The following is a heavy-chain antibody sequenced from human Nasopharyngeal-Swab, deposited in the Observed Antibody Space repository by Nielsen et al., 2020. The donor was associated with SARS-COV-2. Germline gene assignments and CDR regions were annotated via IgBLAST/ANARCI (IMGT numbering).Heavy chain of an antibody. CDR3: ARTIAFCTGDCFPHNWYFDL. V-gene: IGHV3-23*01. CDR1: EFMFGTYA. D-gene: IGHD2-21*02. CDR2: ISGNGDST. J-gene: IGHJ2*01. Sequence: GGSLRLSCEASEFMFGTYAMSWVRQAPGKGLEWVSTISGNGDSTYYADSVKGRFTISRDNSKNTLYLQMNSLRAEDTAVFYCARTIAFCTGDCFPHNWYFDLWGCSTLVSVSS.